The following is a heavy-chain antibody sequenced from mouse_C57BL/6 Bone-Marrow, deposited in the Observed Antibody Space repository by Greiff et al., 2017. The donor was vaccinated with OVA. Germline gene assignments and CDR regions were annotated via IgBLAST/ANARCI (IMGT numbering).Heavy chain of an antibody. V-gene: IGHV1-82*01. CDR2: IYPGDGDT. CDR1: GYAFSSSW. Sequence: VQLQQSGPELVKPGASVKISCKASGYAFSSSWMNWVKQRPGKGLEWIGRIYPGDGDTNYNGKFKGKATLTADKSSSTAYMQLSSLTSEDSAVYFCARSGFYDRAFAYWGQGTLVTVSA. J-gene: IGHJ3*01. D-gene: IGHD2-12*01. CDR3: ARSGFYDRAFAY.